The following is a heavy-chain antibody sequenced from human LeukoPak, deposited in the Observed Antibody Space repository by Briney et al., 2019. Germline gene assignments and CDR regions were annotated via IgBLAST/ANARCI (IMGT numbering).Heavy chain of an antibody. CDR2: IYYSGTT. CDR3: ARGGYSYGLDY. V-gene: IGHV4-59*08. CDR1: GGSISSYY. Sequence: SETLSLTCTVSGGSISSYYWSWIRQPPGKGLEWIGYIYYSGTTNYNPSLKSRVTISVDTSKNQFSLKLSSVTAADTAVYFCARGGYSYGLDYWGQGTLVTVSS. D-gene: IGHD5-18*01. J-gene: IGHJ4*02.